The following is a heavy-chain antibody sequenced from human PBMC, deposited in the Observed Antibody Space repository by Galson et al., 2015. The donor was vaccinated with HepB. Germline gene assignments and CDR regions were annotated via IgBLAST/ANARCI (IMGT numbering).Heavy chain of an antibody. CDR3: AKVSRDSSGYYYYYYGMDV. CDR1: GFTFSSYG. V-gene: IGHV3-30*18. Sequence: SLRLSCAASGFTFSSYGMHWVRQAPGKGLEWVAVISYDGSNKYYADPVKGRFTISRDNSKNTLYLQMNSLRAEDTAVYYCAKVSRDSSGYYYYYYGMDVWGQGTTVTVSS. CDR2: ISYDGSNK. D-gene: IGHD3-22*01. J-gene: IGHJ6*02.